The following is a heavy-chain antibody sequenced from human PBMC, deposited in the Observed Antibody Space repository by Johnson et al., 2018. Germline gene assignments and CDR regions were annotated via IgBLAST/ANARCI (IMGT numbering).Heavy chain of an antibody. CDR2: MNPNSGNT. D-gene: IGHD1-26*01. CDR3: ARGGGSYSAFDI. Sequence: QVQLVESGAEVKKPGASVKVSCKASGYIFTRYYKHWVRQATGQGLEWMGWMNPNSGNTGYAQKFQGRVTMTRNTAISTAYTELSSLRSEDTAVYYCARGGGSYSAFDIWGQGTMVTVSS. CDR1: GYIFTRYY. J-gene: IGHJ3*02. V-gene: IGHV1-8*01.